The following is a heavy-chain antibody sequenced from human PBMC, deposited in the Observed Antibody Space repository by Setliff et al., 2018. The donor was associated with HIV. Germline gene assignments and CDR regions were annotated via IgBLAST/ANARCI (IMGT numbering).Heavy chain of an antibody. CDR2: IYTSGST. J-gene: IGHJ4*02. CDR3: ARGLSFYDPGGFDY. CDR1: GGSISSYY. Sequence: LSLTCTVSGGSISSYYRCWIRQPPGKGLEWIGYIYTSGSTNYNPSLKSRVPISVDTSKNQFSLKLSSVTAADTAVYYCARGLSFYDPGGFDYWGQGTLVTVSS. V-gene: IGHV4-4*09. D-gene: IGHD3-22*01.